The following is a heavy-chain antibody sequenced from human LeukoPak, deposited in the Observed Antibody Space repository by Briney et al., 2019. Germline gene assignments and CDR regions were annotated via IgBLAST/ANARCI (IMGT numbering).Heavy chain of an antibody. CDR3: ARDPELEESGY. CDR2: IIPILGIA. CDR1: GGTFSSYT. J-gene: IGHJ4*02. Sequence: SVKVSCKASGGTFSSYTISWVRQAPGQGLEWMGRIIPILGIANYAQKFQGRVTITADKSTSTAYMELSSLRSEDTAVYYCARDPELEESGYWGQGTLVTVSS. D-gene: IGHD1-1*01. V-gene: IGHV1-69*04.